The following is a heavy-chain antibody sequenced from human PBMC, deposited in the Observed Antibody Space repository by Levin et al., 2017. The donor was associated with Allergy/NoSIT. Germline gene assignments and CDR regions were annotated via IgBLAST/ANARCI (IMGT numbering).Heavy chain of an antibody. CDR2: ISWNSGSI. CDR3: AKDKVRWGSLWYFDL. CDR1: GFTFDDYA. J-gene: IGHJ2*01. Sequence: LSLTCAASGFTFDDYAMHWVRQAPGKGLEWVSGISWNSGSIGYADSVKGRFTISRDNAKNSLYLQMNSLRAEDTALYYCAKDKVRWGSLWYFDLWGRGTLVTVSS. D-gene: IGHD2-21*01. V-gene: IGHV3-9*01.